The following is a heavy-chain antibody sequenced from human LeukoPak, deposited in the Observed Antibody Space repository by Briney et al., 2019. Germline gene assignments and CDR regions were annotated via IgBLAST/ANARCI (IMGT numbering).Heavy chain of an antibody. J-gene: IGHJ4*02. CDR1: GGSISSYY. Sequence: SGTLSLTCTVSGGSISSYYWSWIRQPAGKGLEWIGRIYTSGSTNYNASLKSRVRMSVDTSKNQFSLKLSSVTAADTAVFYCARENSGSYREFDYWGQGTLVTVSS. CDR2: IYTSGST. V-gene: IGHV4-4*07. D-gene: IGHD1-26*01. CDR3: ARENSGSYREFDY.